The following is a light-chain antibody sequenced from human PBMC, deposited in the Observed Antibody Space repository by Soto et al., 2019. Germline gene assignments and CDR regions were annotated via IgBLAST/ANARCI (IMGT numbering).Light chain of an antibody. Sequence: DIQMTQSPSTLSASVGDRVTITCRASQSISSWLAWYQQKPGRAPKLLIYKTSNLESGVPSRFSGSGSGTEFTLTISSLQPDDFVTYYCQQYNSYSPWTFGQGTKVEIK. V-gene: IGKV1-5*03. CDR2: KTS. CDR3: QQYNSYSPWT. CDR1: QSISSW. J-gene: IGKJ1*01.